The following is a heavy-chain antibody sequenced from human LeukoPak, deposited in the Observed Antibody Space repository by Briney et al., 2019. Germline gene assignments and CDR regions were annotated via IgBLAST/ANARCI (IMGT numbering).Heavy chain of an antibody. D-gene: IGHD4-17*01. J-gene: IGHJ2*01. Sequence: SETLSLTCSVSGGSISSGGYYWSWIRQHPGKGLEWIGYIYFSGSTYYNPSLTSRVTISLDTSKNQFSLKLSSVTAADTAVYYCARVISGTVTTEYFDLWGRGTLVTVSS. CDR2: IYFSGST. V-gene: IGHV4-31*03. CDR3: ARVISGTVTTEYFDL. CDR1: GGSISSGGYY.